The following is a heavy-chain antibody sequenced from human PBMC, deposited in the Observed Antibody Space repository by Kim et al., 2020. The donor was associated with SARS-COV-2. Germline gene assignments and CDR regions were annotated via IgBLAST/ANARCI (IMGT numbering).Heavy chain of an antibody. D-gene: IGHD3-9*01. Sequence: YTPSLQSRVTLSADTSKNEVSLRLSSVTAADTSVYFCARIYPSYFYLDVWGKGTSVTVSS. J-gene: IGHJ6*03. V-gene: IGHV4-39*01. CDR3: ARIYPSYFYLDV.